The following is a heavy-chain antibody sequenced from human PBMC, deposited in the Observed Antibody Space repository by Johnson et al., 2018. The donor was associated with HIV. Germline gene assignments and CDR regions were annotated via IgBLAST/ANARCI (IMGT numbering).Heavy chain of an antibody. CDR1: GFTFSSYG. V-gene: IGHV3-30*03. D-gene: IGHD3-9*01. Sequence: QVQLVESGGGVVQPGRSLRLSCVASGFTFSSYGMHWVRQAPGKGLEWVAVISYDGSNKYYADSVKGRFTMSRDNAKKSLYLQMNSLRAEDTAVYYCAREEGTDILTRGDAFDIWGQGTMVTVSS. CDR3: AREEGTDILTRGDAFDI. J-gene: IGHJ3*02. CDR2: ISYDGSNK.